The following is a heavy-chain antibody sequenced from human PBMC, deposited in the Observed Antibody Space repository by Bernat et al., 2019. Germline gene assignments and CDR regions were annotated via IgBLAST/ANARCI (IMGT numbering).Heavy chain of an antibody. CDR2: IWYDGSKT. V-gene: IGHV3-33*01. Sequence: QVHLVESVGGVVQPGRSLRLSCAASGFTFSSSGMHWVRQAHGKGLEWLAVIWYDGSKTYYADSVKGRFTVSRDNSKNTFYLEMNSLRAEDTAVYYCARDRAGQRPGEQQVVRWFDPWGQGTLVTVSP. CDR1: GFTFSSSG. J-gene: IGHJ5*02. D-gene: IGHD6-13*01. CDR3: ARDRAGQRPGEQQVVRWFDP.